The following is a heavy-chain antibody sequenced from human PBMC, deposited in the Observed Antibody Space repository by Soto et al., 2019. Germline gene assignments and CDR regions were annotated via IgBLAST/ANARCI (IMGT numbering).Heavy chain of an antibody. Sequence: SETLSLTCAVSGYSISSGYYWGWIRQPPGKGLEWIGSIYHSGSTYYNPSLKSRVTISVDTSKNQFSLKLSSVTAADTAVYYCARDTWGITMVRGVISGGMDVWGQGTTVTV. D-gene: IGHD3-10*01. CDR3: ARDTWGITMVRGVISGGMDV. CDR1: GYSISSGYY. V-gene: IGHV4-38-2*02. CDR2: IYHSGST. J-gene: IGHJ6*02.